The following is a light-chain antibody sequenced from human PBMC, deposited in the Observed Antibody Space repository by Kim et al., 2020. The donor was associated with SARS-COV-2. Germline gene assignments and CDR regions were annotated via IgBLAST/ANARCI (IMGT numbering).Light chain of an antibody. Sequence: CASRGDRATLPCGASQCVHNALPWYQQTPGQAPRLLIYGASTSASGIPDSFSGSGSETDFSLTISSLQSEYFAVYFCQEYNIWPRIFGQGTKLEI. CDR3: QEYNIWPRI. CDR1: QCVHNA. J-gene: IGKJ2*01. CDR2: GAS. V-gene: IGKV3-15*01.